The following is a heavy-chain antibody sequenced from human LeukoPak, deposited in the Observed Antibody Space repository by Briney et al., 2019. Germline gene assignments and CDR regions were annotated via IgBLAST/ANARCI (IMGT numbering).Heavy chain of an antibody. CDR3: AKAPRYSGYDPYFDY. D-gene: IGHD5-12*01. J-gene: IGHJ4*02. Sequence: GGSLRLSCAASGFTFSSYAMSWVRQAPGKGLEWVSAISGSGGSTYYADSVKGRFTISRDNSKNTLYLQMDSLRAEDTALYYCAKAPRYSGYDPYFDYWGQGTLVTVSS. CDR1: GFTFSSYA. CDR2: ISGSGGST. V-gene: IGHV3-23*01.